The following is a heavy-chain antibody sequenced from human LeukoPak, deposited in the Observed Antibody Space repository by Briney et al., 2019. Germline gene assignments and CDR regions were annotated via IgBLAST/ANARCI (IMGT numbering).Heavy chain of an antibody. CDR2: IKVDGSER. V-gene: IGHV3-7*01. CDR3: ARERTTFGSRGFVFDS. Sequence: GGSLRLSCVASGFTFSSHWMSWVRQAPGKGLEWVANIKVDGSERYYGVSAKGRFTISRDNSKSALFVQMNNLQAEDTAVYYCARERTTFGSRGFVFDSWGQGTMVAVSS. D-gene: IGHD3-10*01. CDR1: GFTFSSHW. J-gene: IGHJ3*02.